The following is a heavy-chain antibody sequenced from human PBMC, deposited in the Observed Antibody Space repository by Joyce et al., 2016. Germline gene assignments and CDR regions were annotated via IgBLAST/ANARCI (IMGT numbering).Heavy chain of an antibody. CDR1: GYGFINYY. V-gene: IGHV1-2*04. D-gene: IGHD6-19*01. Sequence: QVHLMQSGAEVTKPGASVKVSCKASGYGFINYYIHWVRQAPGQGLEGMGWRNNYSGVTSLEQKFQGWVTMTRDTSITTAYMELTSLKSDDTAVYYCARGGLRRGSGHKELSEIDYWGQGTLVTVSS. J-gene: IGHJ4*02. CDR2: RNNYSGVT. CDR3: ARGGLRRGSGHKELSEIDY.